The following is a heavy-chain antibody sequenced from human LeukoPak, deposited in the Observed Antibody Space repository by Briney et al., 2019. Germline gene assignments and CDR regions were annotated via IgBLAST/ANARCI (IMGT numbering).Heavy chain of an antibody. Sequence: SETLSLTCTVSGGSISSSSYYWGWIRQPPGKGLEWIGSIYYSGSTNYNPSLKSRVTISVDTSKNQFSLKLSSVTAADTAVYYCARVFRLRGGFDYWGQGTLVTVSS. CDR1: GGSISSSSYY. CDR3: ARVFRLRGGFDY. V-gene: IGHV4-39*07. D-gene: IGHD3-10*01. CDR2: IYYSGST. J-gene: IGHJ4*02.